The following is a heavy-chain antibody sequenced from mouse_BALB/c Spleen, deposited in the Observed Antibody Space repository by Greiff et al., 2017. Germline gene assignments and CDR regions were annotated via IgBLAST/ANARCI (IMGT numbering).Heavy chain of an antibody. CDR3: ARGIDYYGSSYWYFDV. J-gene: IGHJ1*01. CDR1: GYTFTSYW. D-gene: IGHD1-1*01. Sequence: QVQLKESGAELVKPGASVKLSCKASGYTFTSYWMHWVKQRPGQGLEWIGEINPSNGRTNYNEKFKSKATLTVDKSSSTAYMQLSSLTSEDSAVYYCARGIDYYGSSYWYFDVWGAGTTVTVSS. CDR2: INPSNGRT. V-gene: IGHV1S81*02.